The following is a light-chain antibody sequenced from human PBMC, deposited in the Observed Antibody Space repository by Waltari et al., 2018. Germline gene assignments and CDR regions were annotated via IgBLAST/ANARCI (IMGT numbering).Light chain of an antibody. CDR3: QKYGTLPAT. CDR1: ENIRSF. J-gene: IGKJ1*01. CDR2: DTS. V-gene: IGKV3-20*01. Sequence: DIVLMQSPGTLSLSPGERATLSCRASENIRSFLAWYQQKPGQAPRLLIYDTSTRATGIPDRFSGSGSGTDFSLTISRLEPEDFAVYYCQKYGTLPATFGQGTKVEIK.